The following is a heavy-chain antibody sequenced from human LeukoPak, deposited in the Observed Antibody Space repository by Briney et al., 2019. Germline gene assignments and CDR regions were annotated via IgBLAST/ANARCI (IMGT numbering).Heavy chain of an antibody. CDR3: ARSLVYYYYMDG. CDR1: GGSISSSSFH. J-gene: IGHJ6*03. Sequence: SGTLSLTCTVSGGSISSSSFHWGCIREPPGKRLEWIGGIYYSETTYYNPSLKSRVTISVDTSKNQFSLKLSSVTAADTAVYYCARSLVYYYYMDGWGKGTTVTVSS. CDR2: IYYSETT. V-gene: IGHV4-39*01.